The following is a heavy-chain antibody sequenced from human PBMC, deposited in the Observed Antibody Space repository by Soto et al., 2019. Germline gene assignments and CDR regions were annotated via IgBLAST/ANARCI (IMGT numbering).Heavy chain of an antibody. Sequence: SETLSLTCTVSGDSISSYYWTWIRQPPGKGLEWIGYIYYSGSTNYNPSLKSRVTISVDTSKNQFSLKLTSVTAADTAVYYCARAPLTYSESSVIWFDPWGQGTLVTVSS. V-gene: IGHV4-59*01. CDR1: GDSISSYY. D-gene: IGHD1-26*01. CDR3: ARAPLTYSESSVIWFDP. J-gene: IGHJ5*02. CDR2: IYYSGST.